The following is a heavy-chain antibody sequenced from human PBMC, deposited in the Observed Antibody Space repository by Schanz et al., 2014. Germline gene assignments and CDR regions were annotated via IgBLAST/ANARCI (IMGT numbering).Heavy chain of an antibody. CDR1: GFTFSSYA. J-gene: IGHJ4*02. V-gene: IGHV3-23*01. CDR3: ARESSNDIVLVPGAVFDH. CDR2: ISGSGAST. D-gene: IGHD2-2*01. Sequence: EVQLLESGGGLVQPGGSLRLSCAASGFTFSSYAMSWVRQAPGKGLEWVSAISGSGASTYYADSVKGRFTISRDNSKNTVYLQMNSLRPGDTAVYYCARESSNDIVLVPGAVFDHWGQGILVTVSS.